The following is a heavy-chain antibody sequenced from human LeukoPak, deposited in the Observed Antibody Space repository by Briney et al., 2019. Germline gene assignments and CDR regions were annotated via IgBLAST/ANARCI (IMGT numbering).Heavy chain of an antibody. Sequence: PGGSLRLSCVVSGFTFSNYYMTWVRQAPGKGLEWVASIKNDGSETYSADSVEGRFTVSRDNAKDSMHLQMNSLGVEDMGVYYCARVHFSGVDVWAQGTRVTVPS. D-gene: IGHD2/OR15-2a*01. CDR1: GFTFSNYY. V-gene: IGHV3-7*01. J-gene: IGHJ6*02. CDR3: ARVHFSGVDV. CDR2: IKNDGSET.